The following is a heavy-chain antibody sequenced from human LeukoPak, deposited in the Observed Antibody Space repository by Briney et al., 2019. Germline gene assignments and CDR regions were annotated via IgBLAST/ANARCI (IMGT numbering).Heavy chain of an antibody. J-gene: IGHJ4*02. D-gene: IGHD6-6*01. V-gene: IGHV1-46*01. CDR1: GYTFTAYY. Sequence: ASVKVSCKATGYTFTAYYMQWVRQAPGQGLEWMGIINPSGGSTNYAHKFQGRVTMTRDMSTSTVYMELSSLRSEDTAVYYCATKIIAALDYWGQGTLVTVSS. CDR2: INPSGGST. CDR3: ATKIIAALDY.